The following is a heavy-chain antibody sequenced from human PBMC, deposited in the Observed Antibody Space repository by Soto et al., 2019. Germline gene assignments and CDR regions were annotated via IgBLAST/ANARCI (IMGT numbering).Heavy chain of an antibody. V-gene: IGHV4-39*01. Sequence: PLETLSLTCTVSGGSISSSSYYWGWIRQPPGKGLEWIGSIYYSGSTYYNPSLKSRVTISVDTSKNQFSLKLSSVTAADTAVYYCARGRGSSGWYLQAVIDYWGQGTLVTVSS. D-gene: IGHD6-19*01. CDR3: ARGRGSSGWYLQAVIDY. CDR2: IYYSGST. J-gene: IGHJ4*02. CDR1: GGSISSSSYY.